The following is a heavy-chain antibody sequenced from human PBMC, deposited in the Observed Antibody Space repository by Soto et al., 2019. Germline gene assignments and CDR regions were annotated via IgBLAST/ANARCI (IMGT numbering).Heavy chain of an antibody. V-gene: IGHV1-3*01. J-gene: IGHJ4*01. CDR2: ISGDSGNT. CDR1: GYIFTKSA. D-gene: IGHD6-19*01. CDR3: ARDGVAAGNINFDY. Sequence: GASVKVSCKASGYIFTKSAMHCVRQAPGQRLEWMGWISGDSGNTKYSPKLQDRVTITRDTSASTAYMELSSLRSEDTALYYCARDGVAAGNINFDYWGQGTLVTVSS.